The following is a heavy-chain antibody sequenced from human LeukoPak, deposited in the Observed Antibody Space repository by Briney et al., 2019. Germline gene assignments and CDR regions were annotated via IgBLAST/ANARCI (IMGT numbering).Heavy chain of an antibody. J-gene: IGHJ5*02. CDR2: IHHSGNS. Sequence: SETLSLTCTVSGASVTDYYWSWIRQSPGKGLEWISYIHHSGNSDYNPSLRSRVTTSLDTSKNQFSLNLISVTTADTAVYYCTRGHWGLQSWSQGTLVTVSS. D-gene: IGHD7-27*01. V-gene: IGHV4-59*02. CDR1: GASVTDYY. CDR3: TRGHWGLQS.